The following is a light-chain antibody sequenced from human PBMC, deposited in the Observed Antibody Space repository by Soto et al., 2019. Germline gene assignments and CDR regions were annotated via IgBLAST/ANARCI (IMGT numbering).Light chain of an antibody. CDR1: QSISAW. Sequence: IQMPQSPSTLSASVGDRVTITCRASQSISAWLAWYQQKPGKVPKLLIYRASTLESGVPSRFSGSGSGTDFTLTISCLQSEDFATYYCQQYYSYPLTFGGGTNVDIK. CDR3: QQYYSYPLT. J-gene: IGKJ4*01. V-gene: IGKV1-5*03. CDR2: RAS.